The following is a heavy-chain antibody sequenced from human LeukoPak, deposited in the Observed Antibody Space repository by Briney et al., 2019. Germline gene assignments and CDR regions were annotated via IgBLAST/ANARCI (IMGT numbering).Heavy chain of an antibody. Sequence: GGSLRLSCAASGFTFSSYWMSWVRQAPGKGLEWVANIKQDGSEKYYVDSVKGRFTISRDNAKNSLYLQMNSLRAEDTAVYYCSRIYCSGDGCYFDYWGQGTLVTVSS. D-gene: IGHD2-15*01. CDR3: SRIYCSGDGCYFDY. J-gene: IGHJ4*02. CDR1: GFTFSSYW. V-gene: IGHV3-7*05. CDR2: IKQDGSEK.